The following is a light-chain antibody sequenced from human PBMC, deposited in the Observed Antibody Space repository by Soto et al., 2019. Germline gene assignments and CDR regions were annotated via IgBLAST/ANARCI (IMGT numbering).Light chain of an antibody. J-gene: IGKJ5*01. CDR1: QNIRGY. Sequence: DIQMTQSPSSLSASARDRVTITCRASQNIRGYLDWYQQKPGKAPKLLIYAASSMRGKSPSRWCGSGSETEHTLTISSLQPADVATYSCRQYNSYSITFGQGTRLEIK. CDR3: RQYNSYSIT. V-gene: IGKV1-39*01. CDR2: AAS.